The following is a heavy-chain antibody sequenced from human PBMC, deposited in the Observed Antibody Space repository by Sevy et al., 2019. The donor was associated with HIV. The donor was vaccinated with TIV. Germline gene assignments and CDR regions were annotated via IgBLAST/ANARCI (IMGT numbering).Heavy chain of an antibody. V-gene: IGHV3-23*01. D-gene: IGHD3-16*02. J-gene: IGHJ6*02. CDR2: ISGSGGST. CDR1: GFTFSSYA. CDR3: AKDGYDYIWGSYPNLNYYYYYYGMDV. Sequence: GGSLRLSCAASGFTFSSYAMSWVRQAPGKGLEWVSAISGSGGSTYYADSVKGRFTISRDNSKNTRYLQMNSLRAEDTAVYYCAKDGYDYIWGSYPNLNYYYYYYGMDVWGQGTTVTVSS.